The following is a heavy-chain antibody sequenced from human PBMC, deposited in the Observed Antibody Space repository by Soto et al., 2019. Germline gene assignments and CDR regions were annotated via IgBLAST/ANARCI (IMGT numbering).Heavy chain of an antibody. V-gene: IGHV4-59*12. Sequence: PSETLSLTCTVSGGSISNYYWSWIRQPPGKGLEWIGYIYHSGSTYYNPSLKSRVTISVDRSKNQFSLKLSSVTAADTAVYYCARVPDRWGQGTLVTVS. CDR2: IYHSGST. CDR3: ARVPDR. D-gene: IGHD2-2*01. J-gene: IGHJ5*02. CDR1: GGSISNYY.